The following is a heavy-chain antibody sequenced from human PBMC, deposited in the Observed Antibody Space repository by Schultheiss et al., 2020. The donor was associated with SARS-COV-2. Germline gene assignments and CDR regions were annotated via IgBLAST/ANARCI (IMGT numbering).Heavy chain of an antibody. Sequence: SVKVSCKASGYTFTSYDINWVRQATGQGLEWMGGITPVFATAKYAQKFQGRVTITADKATSTAYMELSSLRSEDTAVYYCAAEGGSYIFYYYGMDVWGQGTTVTVSS. D-gene: IGHD1-26*01. CDR1: GYTFTSYD. CDR2: ITPVFATA. J-gene: IGHJ6*02. CDR3: AAEGGSYIFYYYGMDV. V-gene: IGHV1-69*06.